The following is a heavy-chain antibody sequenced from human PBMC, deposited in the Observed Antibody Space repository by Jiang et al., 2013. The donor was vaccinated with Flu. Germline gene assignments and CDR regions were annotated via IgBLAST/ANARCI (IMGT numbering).Heavy chain of an antibody. J-gene: IGHJ3*01. D-gene: IGHD1-26*01. CDR1: SGSLSSYD. CDR3: ARGGALDV. Sequence: QSGSELKKPGSSVKVSCMASSGSLSSYDINWVRQAPGQGLEWVGKIIPVVDMASYAQKFQGRVTITADRSTSKVYLEVSSLTSEDTAVYYCARGGALDVWAQGRWSPFLQ. V-gene: IGHV1-69*04. CDR2: IIPVVDMA.